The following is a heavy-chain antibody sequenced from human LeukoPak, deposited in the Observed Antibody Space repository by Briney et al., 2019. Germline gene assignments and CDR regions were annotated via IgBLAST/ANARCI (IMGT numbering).Heavy chain of an antibody. V-gene: IGHV3-7*01. J-gene: IGHJ4*02. CDR2: IKQDGSGK. D-gene: IGHD3-16*02. CDR1: GFTFSSYW. Sequence: GGSLRLSCAASGFTFSSYWMSWVRQGPGKGLEWVANIKQDGSGKYYVDSVKGRFTISRDNAKNSLYLQMNSLRAEDTAVYYCARDANYDYVWGSYPVYWGQGTLVTVSS. CDR3: ARDANYDYVWGSYPVY.